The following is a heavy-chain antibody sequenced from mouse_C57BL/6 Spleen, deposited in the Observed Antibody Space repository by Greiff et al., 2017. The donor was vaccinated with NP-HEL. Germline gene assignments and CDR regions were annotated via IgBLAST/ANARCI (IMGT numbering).Heavy chain of an antibody. CDR1: GFNIKDYY. V-gene: IGHV14-1*01. CDR3: TTPVVARMDY. Sequence: VQLQQSGAELVRPGASVKLSCTASGFNIKDYYMHWVKQRPEQGLEWIGRIDPEDGDTEYAPKFQGTATMTADPSSNTAYLQLSSLTSEDTAVYYCTTPVVARMDYWGQGTSVTVSS. D-gene: IGHD1-1*01. J-gene: IGHJ4*01. CDR2: IDPEDGDT.